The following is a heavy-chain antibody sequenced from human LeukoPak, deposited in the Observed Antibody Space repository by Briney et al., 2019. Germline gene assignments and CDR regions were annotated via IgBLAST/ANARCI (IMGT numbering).Heavy chain of an antibody. CDR3: ARDIGSTVAYNWFDP. CDR1: GYSISSGYY. Sequence: SETLSLTCTVSGYSISSGYYWGWIRQPPGKGLEWIGSIYYSGSTYYNPSLKSRVTISVDTSKNQFSLKLSSVTAADTAVYYCARDIGSTVAYNWFDPWGQGTLVTVSS. V-gene: IGHV4-38-2*02. CDR2: IYYSGST. J-gene: IGHJ5*02. D-gene: IGHD4-23*01.